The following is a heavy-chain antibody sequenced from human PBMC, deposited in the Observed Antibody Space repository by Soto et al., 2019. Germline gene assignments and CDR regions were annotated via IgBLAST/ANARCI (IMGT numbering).Heavy chain of an antibody. Sequence: QVQLVQSGAEVKKPGASVKVSCKASGYTFTSYGISWVRQAPGQGLEWMGWISAYNGNTNYAQKLQGRVTMTTDTSTSTAYMALRSLRSDDTTVYYCARENYDSSGYYGRDGGGDYWGKGTLFNFSS. J-gene: IGHJ4*02. V-gene: IGHV1-18*04. CDR2: ISAYNGNT. CDR1: GYTFTSYG. D-gene: IGHD3-22*01. CDR3: ARENYDSSGYYGRDGGGDY.